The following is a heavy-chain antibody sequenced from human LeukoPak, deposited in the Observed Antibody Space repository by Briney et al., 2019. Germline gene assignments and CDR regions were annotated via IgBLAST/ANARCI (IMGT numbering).Heavy chain of an antibody. CDR2: IYYSGST. D-gene: IGHD4-17*01. J-gene: IGHJ4*02. V-gene: IGHV4-59*12. Sequence: SETLSLTCTVSGGSISSYYWSWIRQPPGKGLEWIGYIYYSGSTNYNPSLKSRVTISVDMSKNQFSLKLSSVTAADTAVYYCARLHYGDYPFDYWGQGTLVTVSS. CDR1: GGSISSYY. CDR3: ARLHYGDYPFDY.